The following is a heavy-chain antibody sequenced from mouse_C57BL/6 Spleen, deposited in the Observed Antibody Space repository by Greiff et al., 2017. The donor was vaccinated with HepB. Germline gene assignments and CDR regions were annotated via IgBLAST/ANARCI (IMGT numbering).Heavy chain of an antibody. CDR2: IYPGSGNT. J-gene: IGHJ3*01. Sequence: VQLQQSGPELVKPGASVKISCKASGYSFTSYYIHWVKQRPGQGLEWIGWIYPGSGNTKYNEKFKGKATLTADTSSSTAYMQLSSLTSEDSAVYYCARANYDYDEAWFAYWGQGTLVTVFA. V-gene: IGHV1-66*01. CDR3: ARANYDYDEAWFAY. D-gene: IGHD2-4*01. CDR1: GYSFTSYY.